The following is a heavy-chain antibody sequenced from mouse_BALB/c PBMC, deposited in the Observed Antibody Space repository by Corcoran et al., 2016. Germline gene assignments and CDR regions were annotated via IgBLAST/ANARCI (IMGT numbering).Heavy chain of an antibody. J-gene: IGHJ2*01. CDR1: GYTFTSYV. V-gene: IGHV1S136*01. CDR3: AREVPGGNPFDY. Sequence: EVQLQQSGPELVKPGASVKMSCKASGYTFTSYVMHWVKQKPGQGLEWIGYIYPYNDGTKYNEKFKGKATLTSVKSSSAVYMEFSSLTSEDSAVYYCAREVPGGNPFDYWGQGTTLTVSS. D-gene: IGHD2-1*01. CDR2: IYPYNDGT.